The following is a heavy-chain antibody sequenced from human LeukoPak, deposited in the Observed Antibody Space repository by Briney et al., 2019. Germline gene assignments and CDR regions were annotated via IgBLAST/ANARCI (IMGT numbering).Heavy chain of an antibody. CDR1: GYTFTSYG. V-gene: IGHV1-18*01. CDR3: ASDSSSPVAGYYYGMDV. Sequence: ASMKVSCKASGYTFTSYGISWVRQAPGQGLEWMGWISAYNGNTNYAQKLQGRVTMTTDTSTSTAYMELRSLRSDDTAMYYCASDSSSPVAGYYYGMDVWGQGTTVTVSS. CDR2: ISAYNGNT. J-gene: IGHJ6*02. D-gene: IGHD6-13*01.